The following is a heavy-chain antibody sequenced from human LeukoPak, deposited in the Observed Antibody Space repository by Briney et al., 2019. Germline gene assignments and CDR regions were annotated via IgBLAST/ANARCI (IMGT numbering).Heavy chain of an antibody. J-gene: IGHJ4*02. CDR1: SASISSDKW. CDR2: INHSGNT. CDR3: ARAGVWLPAV. D-gene: IGHD3-9*01. Sequence: SETLSLTCAVSSASISSDKWWSWVRQPPGKGLEWIGEINHSGNTNYSPSLKSRVTMSTDKSKNEFSLRLTSVTAADTAVYYCARAGVWLPAVWGQGTLVTVSS. V-gene: IGHV4/OR15-8*02.